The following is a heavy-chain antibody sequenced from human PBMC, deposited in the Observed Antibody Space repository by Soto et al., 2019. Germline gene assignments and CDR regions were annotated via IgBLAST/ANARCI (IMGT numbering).Heavy chain of an antibody. V-gene: IGHV4-30-2*01. D-gene: IGHD2-2*01. Sequence: SETLSLTCAISGAPITWGHYSWNWIRQPPGKGLEWIGYIFHGGSTYYNPSLRSRVTISVDRSRTQFSLKMSSVTAADTAVYYCARGRVVVPAAVMFNCLDPWGQGALVTPSS. CDR3: ARGRVVVPAAVMFNCLDP. CDR1: GAPITWGHYS. CDR2: IFHGGST. J-gene: IGHJ5*01.